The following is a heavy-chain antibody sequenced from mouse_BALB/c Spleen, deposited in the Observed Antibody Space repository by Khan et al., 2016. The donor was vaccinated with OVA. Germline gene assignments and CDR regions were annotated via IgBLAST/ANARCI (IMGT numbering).Heavy chain of an antibody. J-gene: IGHJ3*01. CDR1: GDSITSGY. CDR3: ARYDYDYDGAFAY. CDR2: ISYSGST. Sequence: VQLKESGPSLVKPPQTLSLTCSVTGDSITSGYWNWIRKFPGNKLEYMGYISYSGSTYYNPSLKSRISITRDTSKNQYYLQLNSVTTEDTATYYCARYDYDYDGAFAYWGQGTLVTVSA. D-gene: IGHD2-4*01. V-gene: IGHV3-8*02.